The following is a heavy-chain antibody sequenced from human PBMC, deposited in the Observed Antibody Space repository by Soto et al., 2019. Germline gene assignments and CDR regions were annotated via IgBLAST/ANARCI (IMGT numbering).Heavy chain of an antibody. V-gene: IGHV4-4*02. D-gene: IGHD6-13*01. Sequence: SETLSLTCAVSGGSISSSNWWSWVRQPPGKGLEWIGEIYHSGSTNYNPSLKSRVTISVDKSKNQFSLKLSSVTAADTAVYYCAREQVAAAGSSYYDYYYYGMDIWGQGTTVT. J-gene: IGHJ6*02. CDR3: AREQVAAAGSSYYDYYYYGMDI. CDR2: IYHSGST. CDR1: GGSISSSNW.